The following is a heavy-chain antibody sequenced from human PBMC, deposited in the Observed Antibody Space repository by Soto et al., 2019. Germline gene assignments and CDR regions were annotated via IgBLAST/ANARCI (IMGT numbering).Heavy chain of an antibody. Sequence: VGSLRLSCAASGFTFSSYGMHWVRQAPGKGLEWVAVISYDGSNKDYADSVKGRFTISRENSKNTLYLQMNSLRAEDTAVYYCAKDMYVRRNDYGMDVWGQGTTVTVSS. D-gene: IGHD2-8*01. V-gene: IGHV3-30*18. CDR2: ISYDGSNK. J-gene: IGHJ6*02. CDR1: GFTFSSYG. CDR3: AKDMYVRRNDYGMDV.